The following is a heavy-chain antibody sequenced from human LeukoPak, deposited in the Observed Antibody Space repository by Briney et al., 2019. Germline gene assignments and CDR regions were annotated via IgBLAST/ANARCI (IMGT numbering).Heavy chain of an antibody. CDR1: GYTFTSYD. Sequence: ASVTVSFKASGYTFTSYDINWVRQATGQGLEWMGWMNPNSGSTGYAQKFQGRVTITRNTSISTAYMELSSLRSEDTAVYYCARGHQVEPFDHWGQGTLVAVSS. V-gene: IGHV1-8*03. CDR3: ARGHQVEPFDH. CDR2: MNPNSGST. D-gene: IGHD1-14*01. J-gene: IGHJ4*02.